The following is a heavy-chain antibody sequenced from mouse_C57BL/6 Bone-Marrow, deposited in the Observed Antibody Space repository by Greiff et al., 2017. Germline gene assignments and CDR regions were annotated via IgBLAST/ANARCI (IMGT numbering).Heavy chain of an antibody. CDR2: ILPGSGST. J-gene: IGHJ3*01. CDR1: GYTFTGYW. D-gene: IGHD2-2*01. CDR3: AREDYGYDGGAWFAY. Sequence: VKLQESGAELMKPGASVKLSCKATGYTFTGYWIEWVKQRPGHGLEWIGEILPGSGSTNYNETFKGKATFTADTSSNTAYMQLSSLTTEDSAIYDCAREDYGYDGGAWFAYWGQGTLVTVSA. V-gene: IGHV1-9*01.